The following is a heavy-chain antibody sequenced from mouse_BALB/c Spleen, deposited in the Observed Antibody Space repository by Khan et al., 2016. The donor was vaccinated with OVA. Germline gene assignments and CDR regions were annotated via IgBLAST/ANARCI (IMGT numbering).Heavy chain of an antibody. CDR1: GDSINSGY. Sequence: EVQLVESGPSLVKPPQTLSLTCSVTGDSINSGYWNWIRKFPGNKLEYMGYISYSGSTYYNPSLKSRISITRDTSKNQYYLQLNSVTTEDTATYYCARYDYGYAMDYWGQGTSVTVSS. J-gene: IGHJ4*01. CDR2: ISYSGST. D-gene: IGHD1-1*01. V-gene: IGHV3-8*02. CDR3: ARYDYGYAMDY.